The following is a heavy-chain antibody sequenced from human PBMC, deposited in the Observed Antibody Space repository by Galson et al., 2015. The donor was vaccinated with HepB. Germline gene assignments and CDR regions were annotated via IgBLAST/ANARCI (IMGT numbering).Heavy chain of an antibody. Sequence: LRLSCAASGFTFSTYWMHWVRQAPGEVLVWVSRMNNDGSTINYADSVKGRFTISRDNAKNTLYLQMNSLRAEDTAVYYCTRAGSYRFDYWGQGALVTVSS. CDR2: MNNDGSTI. CDR3: TRAGSYRFDY. V-gene: IGHV3-74*01. J-gene: IGHJ4*02. D-gene: IGHD3-10*01. CDR1: GFTFSTYW.